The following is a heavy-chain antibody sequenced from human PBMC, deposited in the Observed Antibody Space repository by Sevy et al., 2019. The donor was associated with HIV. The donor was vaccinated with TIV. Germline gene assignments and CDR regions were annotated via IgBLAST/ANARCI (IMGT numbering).Heavy chain of an antibody. V-gene: IGHV3-21*01. CDR2: ISFSGNYI. Sequence: GGSLRLSCVASGINFKTYKINWVRQTPGKGLEWVSSISFSGNYIYYADFAKGRFTISRDNARNSLYLQMISLTAEDTAVYYCATSSRWALDYWGQGTLVTVSS. J-gene: IGHJ4*02. CDR1: GINFKTYK. CDR3: ATSSRWALDY. D-gene: IGHD6-13*01.